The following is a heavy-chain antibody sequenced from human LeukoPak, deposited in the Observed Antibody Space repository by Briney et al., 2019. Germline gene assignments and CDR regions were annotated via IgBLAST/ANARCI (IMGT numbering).Heavy chain of an antibody. V-gene: IGHV3-48*04. CDR1: GFALSNYI. J-gene: IGHJ4*02. CDR3: ARDRRSGYLIDY. Sequence: GGSLRLSCEASGFALSNYIMNWVRQAPGKGLEWISYISISSTTIYYRDSVKGRFTISRDNAKNSLYLQMNSLRAEDTAVYYCARDRRSGYLIDYWGQGTLVTVSS. CDR2: ISISSTTI. D-gene: IGHD5-12*01.